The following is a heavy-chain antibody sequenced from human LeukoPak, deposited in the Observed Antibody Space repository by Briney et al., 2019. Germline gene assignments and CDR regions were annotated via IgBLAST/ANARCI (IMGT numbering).Heavy chain of an antibody. J-gene: IGHJ5*02. D-gene: IGHD3-3*01. Sequence: SVKVSCKASGGTFSSYAISWVRHAPGQGLEWMGGIIPIFGTANYAQKFQGRVTITADKSTSTAYMELSSLRSEDTAVYYCARDWSDDFWSGYHWWFDPWGQGTLVTVSS. CDR2: IIPIFGTA. CDR1: GGTFSSYA. CDR3: ARDWSDDFWSGYHWWFDP. V-gene: IGHV1-69*06.